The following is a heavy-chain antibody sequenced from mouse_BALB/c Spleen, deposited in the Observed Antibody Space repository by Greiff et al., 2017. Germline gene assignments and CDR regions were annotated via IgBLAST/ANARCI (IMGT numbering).Heavy chain of an antibody. D-gene: IGHD1-1*01. J-gene: IGHJ2*01. CDR1: GFTFSSYT. V-gene: IGHV5-12-2*01. CDR3: ARHGGSSYVNLDY. Sequence: EVKVVESGGGLVQPGGSLKLSCAASGFTFSSYTMSWVRQTPEKRLEWVAYISNGGGSTYYPDTVKGRFTISRDNAKNTLYLQMSSLKSEDTAMYYCARHGGSSYVNLDYWGQGTTLTVSS. CDR2: ISNGGGST.